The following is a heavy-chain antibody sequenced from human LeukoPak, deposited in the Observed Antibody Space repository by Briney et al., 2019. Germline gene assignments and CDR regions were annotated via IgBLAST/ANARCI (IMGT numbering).Heavy chain of an antibody. J-gene: IGHJ4*02. D-gene: IGHD3-10*01. V-gene: IGHV3-11*03. CDR3: ARTMVRGVIADY. Sequence: GGSLRLSCAASGFTFSDYYMSWIRQAPGKGLEWVSYISSSSSYTNYADSVEGRFTISRDNAKNSLYLQMNSLRAEDTAVYYCARTMVRGVIADYWGQGTLVTVSS. CDR2: ISSSSSYT. CDR1: GFTFSDYY.